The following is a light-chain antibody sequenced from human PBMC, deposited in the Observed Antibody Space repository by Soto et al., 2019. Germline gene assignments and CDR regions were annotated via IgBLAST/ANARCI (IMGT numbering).Light chain of an antibody. Sequence: QSVLTQPASVSASPGQSITIPCTGTSSDVGSYNLVSWFQQHPGKVPKLLIYEGTKRPSGLSDRFSGSKSGTSASLAITGLQAEGEGDYYCQSYDSTLSARYVFGTGTKVTVL. CDR1: SSDVGSYNL. CDR2: EGT. V-gene: IGLV2-14*02. CDR3: QSYDSTLSARYV. J-gene: IGLJ1*01.